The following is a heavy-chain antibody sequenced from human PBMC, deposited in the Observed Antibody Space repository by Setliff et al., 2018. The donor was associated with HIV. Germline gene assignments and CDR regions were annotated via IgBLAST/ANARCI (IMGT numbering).Heavy chain of an antibody. D-gene: IGHD3-10*01. CDR3: ARDQGYYGSGSPRYYYYMDV. Sequence: GESLRLSCAASGFTFSSYAMHWVRQAPGKGLEWVAVISYDGSNKYYADSVKGRFTISRDNSKNTLYLQMNSLRAEDTAVYYCARDQGYYGSGSPRYYYYMDVWGKGTTVTVSS. J-gene: IGHJ6*03. V-gene: IGHV3-30*01. CDR2: ISYDGSNK. CDR1: GFTFSSYA.